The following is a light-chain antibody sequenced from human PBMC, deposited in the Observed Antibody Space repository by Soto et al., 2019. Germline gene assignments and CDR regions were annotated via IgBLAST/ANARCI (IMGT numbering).Light chain of an antibody. CDR3: QQYQNLRT. V-gene: IGKV3-15*01. CDR2: RAS. CDR1: QTIYSN. Sequence: IVMTQSPATLSVSPGERATLSCRAGQTIYSNVAWYQQRPGQAPRLLIYRASTRATGVPARFSSSGSGTEFTLTISGLQSEDFALYYCQQYQNLRTFGQGTKVEIK. J-gene: IGKJ1*01.